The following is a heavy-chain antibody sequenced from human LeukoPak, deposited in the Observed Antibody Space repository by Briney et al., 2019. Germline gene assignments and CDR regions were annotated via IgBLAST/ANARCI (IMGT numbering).Heavy chain of an antibody. V-gene: IGHV4-30-2*01. CDR1: GDSISGGAYS. CDR3: ARELWFANAPGSWLDP. CDR2: IFHTGST. Sequence: PSQTLSLTCVVSGDSISGGAYSWSWIRQPPGKGLEWIGYIFHTGSTFYNPSLKSRLTISVDNSKNQFSLRLSSVTAADTAVYYCARELWFANAPGSWLDPWGQGTLVTVSS. D-gene: IGHD3-10*01. J-gene: IGHJ5*02.